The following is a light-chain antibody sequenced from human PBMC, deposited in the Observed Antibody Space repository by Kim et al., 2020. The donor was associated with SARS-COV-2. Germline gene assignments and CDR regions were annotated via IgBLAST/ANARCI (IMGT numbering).Light chain of an antibody. V-gene: IGLV3-1*01. Sequence: SVSPGQTASIACSGNKLGVTSSCWSQKKPGQSPVLVIYQDSKRPSGIPERFSGSNSGNTATLTIGGTQAMDEADYYCQAWDSSTVVFGGGTKLTVL. CDR2: QDS. J-gene: IGLJ2*01. CDR1: KLGVTS. CDR3: QAWDSSTVV.